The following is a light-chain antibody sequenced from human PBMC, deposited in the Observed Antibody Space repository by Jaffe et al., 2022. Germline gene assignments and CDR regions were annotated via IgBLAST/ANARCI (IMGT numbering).Light chain of an antibody. CDR2: DAS. J-gene: IGKJ5*01. CDR1: QSVQIY. V-gene: IGKV3-11*01. Sequence: EVVLTQSPGTLSLSPGERATLSCRASQSVQIYLAWYQQKPGQAPRLLIYDASNRAPGVPARFSGSGSGTDFTLTISSLEPEDFAVYYCQQRYNWPPLTFGQGTRLEIK. CDR3: QQRYNWPPLT.